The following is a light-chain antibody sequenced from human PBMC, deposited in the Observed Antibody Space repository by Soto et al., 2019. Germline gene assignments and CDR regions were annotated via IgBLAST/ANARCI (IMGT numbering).Light chain of an antibody. CDR1: QSVSNN. Sequence: EIVMTQSPATLSVSPGERATLSCRASQSVSNNLAWYQKKPGQAPRLLIYGASTRATGIPARFSGSGSGTELTLIISSLQSEDFAVYYWQQYNNRWTFGQGTKVEIK. J-gene: IGKJ1*01. V-gene: IGKV3-15*01. CDR2: GAS. CDR3: QQYNNRWT.